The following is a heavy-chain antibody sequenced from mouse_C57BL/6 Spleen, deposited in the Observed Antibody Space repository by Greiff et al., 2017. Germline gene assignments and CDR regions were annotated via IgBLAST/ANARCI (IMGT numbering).Heavy chain of an antibody. V-gene: IGHV1-26*01. CDR3: ARPNWDGGYFDY. CDR2: INPNNGGT. D-gene: IGHD4-1*01. CDR1: GYTFTDYY. J-gene: IGHJ2*01. Sequence: VQLQQSGPELVKPGASVKISCKASGYTFTDYYMNWVKQSHGKSLEWIGDINPNNGGTSYNQKFKGKATLTVDKSSSTAYMELRSLTSEDSAVYYCARPNWDGGYFDYWGQGTTLTVSS.